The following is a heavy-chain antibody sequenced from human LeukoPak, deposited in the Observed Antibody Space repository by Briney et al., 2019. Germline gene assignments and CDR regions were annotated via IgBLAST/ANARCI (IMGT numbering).Heavy chain of an antibody. CDR3: ARSLSLYSYGYYFDY. J-gene: IGHJ4*02. Sequence: GRSLRLSCAASGFTFRSYAMHWARQAPGKGLEWVAVISYDGSNKYYADSVKGRFTISRDNSKNTLYLQMNSLRAEDTAVYYCARSLSLYSYGYYFDYWGQGTLVTVSS. D-gene: IGHD5-18*01. CDR1: GFTFRSYA. CDR2: ISYDGSNK. V-gene: IGHV3-30*04.